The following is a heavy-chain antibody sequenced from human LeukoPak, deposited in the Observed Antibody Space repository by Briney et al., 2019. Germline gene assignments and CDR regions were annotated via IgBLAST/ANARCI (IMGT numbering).Heavy chain of an antibody. CDR2: FDPEDGET. CDR3: ARDLGDSSGYSYDAFDI. Sequence: ASVKVSCKVSGYTLTELSMHWVRQAPGKGLEWMGGFDPEDGETIYAQKFQGRVTITADKSTSTAYMELSSLRSEDTAVYYCARDLGDSSGYSYDAFDIWGQGTMVTVSS. D-gene: IGHD3-22*01. J-gene: IGHJ3*02. V-gene: IGHV1-24*01. CDR1: GYTLTELS.